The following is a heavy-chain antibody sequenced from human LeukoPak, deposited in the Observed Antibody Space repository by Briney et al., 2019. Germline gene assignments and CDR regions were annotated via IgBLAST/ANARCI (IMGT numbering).Heavy chain of an antibody. CDR1: GFTFSSYA. CDR2: IRGSGGST. J-gene: IGHJ4*02. D-gene: IGHD6-19*01. CDR3: AKQWYSSGWPFDY. V-gene: IGHV3-23*01. Sequence: PGGSLTLSCAASGFTFSSYAMSWVRQAPAKGLEWVSAIRGSGGSTYYAASVKGRFTISRDNSKNTLYLQMNSLRAEDTAVYYCAKQWYSSGWPFDYWGQGTLVTVSS.